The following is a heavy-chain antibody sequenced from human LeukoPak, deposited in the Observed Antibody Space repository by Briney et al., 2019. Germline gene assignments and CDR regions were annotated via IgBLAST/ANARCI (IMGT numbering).Heavy chain of an antibody. J-gene: IGHJ4*02. V-gene: IGHV1-18*01. CDR2: ISAYNGNT. CDR3: ARDATASLAYCRRDCSY. D-gene: IGHD2-21*02. Sequence: SVKVSCKASGYTFTSYGISWVRQAPGQGLEWMGWISAYNGNTNYAQKLQGRVTMTTDTSTSTAYMELRSLRSDATAVYYCARDATASLAYCRRDCSYWPQGTLDTVSS. CDR1: GYTFTSYG.